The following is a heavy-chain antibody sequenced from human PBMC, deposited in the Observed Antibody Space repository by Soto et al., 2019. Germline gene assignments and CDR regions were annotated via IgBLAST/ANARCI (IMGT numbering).Heavy chain of an antibody. J-gene: IGHJ4*02. D-gene: IGHD3-10*01. CDR2: INMDGTST. V-gene: IGHV3-74*01. CDR3: ARGGLGSFLLDY. CDR1: GFTFSSYW. Sequence: EVQLVESGGGSVQPGGALTVSCVASGFTFSSYWVHWVSQVPGKGLVGVSRINMDGTSTNYADSVKGRFAISRDNAKNTVYLQMNSLRAEDTAVYDCARGGLGSFLLDYWGQGTLVTVSS.